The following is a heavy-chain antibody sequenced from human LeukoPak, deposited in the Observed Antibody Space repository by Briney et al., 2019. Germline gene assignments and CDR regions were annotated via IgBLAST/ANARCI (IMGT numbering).Heavy chain of an antibody. D-gene: IGHD1-26*01. CDR1: GYTFTSYD. V-gene: IGHV1-8*01. J-gene: IGHJ4*02. Sequence: ASVKVSCKASGYTFTSYDINWVRQATGQGLEWMGWMNPNSGNTGYAQKFQGRVTITADKSTSTAYMELSSLRSEGTAVYYCARDREWELGIDFDYWGQGTLVTVSS. CDR2: MNPNSGNT. CDR3: ARDREWELGIDFDY.